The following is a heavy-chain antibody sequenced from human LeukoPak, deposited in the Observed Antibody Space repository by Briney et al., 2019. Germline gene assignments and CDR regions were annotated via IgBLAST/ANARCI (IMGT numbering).Heavy chain of an antibody. CDR3: ARGQGSGYYWSYFDY. CDR2: IYYSGST. V-gene: IGHV4-31*03. J-gene: IGHJ4*02. Sequence: PSETLSLTCTVSGGSISSGGYYWSWIRQHPGKGLEWTGYIYYSGSTYYNPSLKSRVTISVDTSKNQFSLKLSSVTAADTAVYYCARGQGSGYYWSYFDYWGQGTLVTVSS. D-gene: IGHD3-22*01. CDR1: GGSISSGGYY.